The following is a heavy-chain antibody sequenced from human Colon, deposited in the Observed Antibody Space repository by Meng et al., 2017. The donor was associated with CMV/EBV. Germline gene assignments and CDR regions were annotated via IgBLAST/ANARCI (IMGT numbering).Heavy chain of an antibody. Sequence: SETLSLTCTVSGGSISSTNYYWGWIRQPPGKGLEAVGIMFYSGSTSYNPSLKSRVTISRDTSKNQFSLKLSSVTAADTAVYYCARRDLGYCSSTSCYTGLNWGQGTLVTVSS. D-gene: IGHD2-2*02. J-gene: IGHJ4*02. V-gene: IGHV4-39*07. CDR2: MFYSGST. CDR3: ARRDLGYCSSTSCYTGLN. CDR1: GGSISSTNYY.